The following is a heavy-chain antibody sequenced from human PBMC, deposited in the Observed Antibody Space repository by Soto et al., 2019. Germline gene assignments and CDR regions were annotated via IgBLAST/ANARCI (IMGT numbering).Heavy chain of an antibody. D-gene: IGHD5-12*01. CDR2: TTYDGSNK. CDR1: GFTFSLYG. V-gene: IGHV3-30*18. CDR3: AKHSGYSGYDVYDYYYGMDV. J-gene: IGHJ6*02. Sequence: QVQLVESGGGVVQPGRSLRLSCAASGFTFSLYGMHWVRQAPGKGLEWVAVTTYDGSNKYYAVSVKGRFTLSRDNSKNTLYLQMNSLRVEDTAVYYCAKHSGYSGYDVYDYYYGMDVWGQGTTVTVSS.